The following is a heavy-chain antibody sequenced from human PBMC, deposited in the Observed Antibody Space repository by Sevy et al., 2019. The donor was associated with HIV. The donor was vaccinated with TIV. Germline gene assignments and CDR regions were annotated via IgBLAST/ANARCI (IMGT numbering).Heavy chain of an antibody. Sequence: APVKVSCKASGYIFTNYGLSWVRQAPGQGLEYMAWISVYNGNKIYAQKFQGRLNMTSDSSTNTVYMEMKNLRSDDTAVYYCARDAIVVPSAYNWFDTWGQGTLVTVSS. CDR1: GYIFTNYG. V-gene: IGHV1-18*01. CDR3: ARDAIVVPSAYNWFDT. J-gene: IGHJ5*02. D-gene: IGHD2-2*01. CDR2: ISVYNGNK.